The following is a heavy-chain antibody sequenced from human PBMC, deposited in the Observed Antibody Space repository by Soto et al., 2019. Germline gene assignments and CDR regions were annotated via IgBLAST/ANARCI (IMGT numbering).Heavy chain of an antibody. CDR1: GGSISSYY. CDR3: ARTVTSSYFDY. Sequence: SETLSLTCTVSGGSISSYYWSWIRQPPGKGLEWIGYIYYSGSTNYNPSLKSRVTISVDTSKNQFSLKLSSVTAADTAVYYCARTVTSSYFDYWGQGTLVTVSS. J-gene: IGHJ4*02. V-gene: IGHV4-59*01. D-gene: IGHD4-17*01. CDR2: IYYSGST.